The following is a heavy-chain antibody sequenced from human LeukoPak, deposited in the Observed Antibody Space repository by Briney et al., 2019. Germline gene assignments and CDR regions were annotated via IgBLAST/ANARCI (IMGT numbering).Heavy chain of an antibody. D-gene: IGHD6-13*01. Sequence: SVKVSCKASGGTFISYAISWVRQAPGQGLEWMGGIIPIFGTANYAQKFQGRVTIIADESTSTAYMELSSLRSEDTAVYYCARLSRGSSSWYGIDYWGQGTLVTVSS. J-gene: IGHJ4*02. V-gene: IGHV1-69*13. CDR1: GGTFISYA. CDR2: IIPIFGTA. CDR3: ARLSRGSSSWYGIDY.